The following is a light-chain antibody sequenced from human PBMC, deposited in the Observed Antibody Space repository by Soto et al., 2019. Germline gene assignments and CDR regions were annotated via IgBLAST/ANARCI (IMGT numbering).Light chain of an antibody. J-gene: IGKJ1*01. Sequence: EIVMTQFPATLSVSPGERATLSCRASQSVSSNLAWYQQKPGQAPRLLIYGASTRATGIPARFSGSGSGTEFTLTISSLQSEDFAVYYCQRYNNWPPWTFGQGTKV. CDR2: GAS. CDR1: QSVSSN. V-gene: IGKV3-15*01. CDR3: QRYNNWPPWT.